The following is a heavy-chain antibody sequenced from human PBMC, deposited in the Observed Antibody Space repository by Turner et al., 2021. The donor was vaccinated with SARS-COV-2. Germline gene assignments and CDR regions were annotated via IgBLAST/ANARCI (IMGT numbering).Heavy chain of an antibody. CDR1: GFTFSSYA. V-gene: IGHV3-30*04. CDR3: ARWGIAAADTSFDY. J-gene: IGHJ4*02. Sequence: QVQLVESGGGVVQPGRSPRLSCAASGFTFSSYAMHWVRQAPGKGLEWVAVISYDGSNKYYADSVKGRFTISRDNSKNTLYLQMNSLRAEDTAVYYCARWGIAAADTSFDYWGQGTLVTVSS. D-gene: IGHD6-13*01. CDR2: ISYDGSNK.